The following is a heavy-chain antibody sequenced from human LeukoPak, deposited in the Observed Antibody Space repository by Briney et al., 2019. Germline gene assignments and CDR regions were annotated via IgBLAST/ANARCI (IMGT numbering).Heavy chain of an antibody. Sequence: PSETLSLTCTVSGGSISSYYWSWIRQPPGKGLEWIGYIYYSGSTNYNPSLKSRVTISVDTSKNQFSLKLSSVTAADTAVYYCARARTMVRGRGWFDPWGQGTLVTVSS. V-gene: IGHV4-59*01. CDR2: IYYSGST. CDR3: ARARTMVRGRGWFDP. J-gene: IGHJ5*02. D-gene: IGHD3-10*01. CDR1: GGSISSYY.